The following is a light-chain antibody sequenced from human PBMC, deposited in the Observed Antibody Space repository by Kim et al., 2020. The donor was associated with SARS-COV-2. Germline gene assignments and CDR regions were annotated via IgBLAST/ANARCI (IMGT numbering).Light chain of an antibody. CDR1: QNINNY. CDR3: QQSYRSPQT. V-gene: IGKV1-39*01. J-gene: IGKJ4*01. Sequence: DMQMTQSPSSLSASVGDRVTITCRASQNINNYLHWYQQTPGKAPKLLIQTASTLQSGVPSRFSGSGSGTEFTLTISSLQPEDFATYYCQQSYRSPQTFGGGTKVDIK. CDR2: TAS.